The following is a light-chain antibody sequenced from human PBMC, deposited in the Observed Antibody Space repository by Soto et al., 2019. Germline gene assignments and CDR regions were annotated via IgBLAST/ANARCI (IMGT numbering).Light chain of an antibody. V-gene: IGLV2-14*01. CDR3: SSYTSTSTHV. CDR1: SRDVGGYNY. Sequence: SVVSQPAPVSGSPGPSVTISCPGNSRDVGGYNYVSWYQQHPGKAPKLMIYDVSNRPSGVSNRFSGSKSGNTASLTISGLQTEDEADYYCSSYTSTSTHVFGTGTKVTVL. CDR2: DVS. J-gene: IGLJ1*01.